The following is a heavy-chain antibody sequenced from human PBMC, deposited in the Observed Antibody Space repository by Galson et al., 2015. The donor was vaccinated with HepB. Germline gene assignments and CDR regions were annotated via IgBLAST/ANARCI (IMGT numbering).Heavy chain of an antibody. CDR3: AREHHAFDI. CDR1: GDSVSRNSGA. V-gene: IGHV6-1*01. J-gene: IGHJ3*02. CDR2: TYYRSKWYN. Sequence: CAISGDSVSRNSGAWNWIRQSPSRGLEWLGRTYYRSKWYNDYAVSVKSRITINADTSKNQFSLQLNSVTPEDTAVYYCAREHHAFDIWGQGTMVTVSS.